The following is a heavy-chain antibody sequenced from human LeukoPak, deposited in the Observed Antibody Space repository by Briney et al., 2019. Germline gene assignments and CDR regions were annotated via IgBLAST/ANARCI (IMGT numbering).Heavy chain of an antibody. CDR3: AKCPSSGSYRRGDY. V-gene: IGHV3-23*01. CDR1: GFTFSSYA. Sequence: GGSLRLSCAASGFTFSSYARSWVRQAPGKGLEWVSAISGSGGSTYYADSVKGRFTISRDNSKNTLYLQMNSLRAEDTAVYYCAKCPSSGSYRRGDYWGQGTLVTVSS. D-gene: IGHD1-26*01. J-gene: IGHJ4*02. CDR2: ISGSGGST.